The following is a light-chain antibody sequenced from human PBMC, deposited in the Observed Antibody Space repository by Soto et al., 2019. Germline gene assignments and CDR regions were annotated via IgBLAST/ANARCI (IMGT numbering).Light chain of an antibody. CDR3: QQYNNWPMYT. V-gene: IGKV3-15*01. CDR1: ENISTN. CDR2: GAS. J-gene: IGKJ2*01. Sequence: EIVMTQSPATLSVSPGERATLSCRATENISTNLVWYQQRPGQAPRLLIYGASTRATGIPARFGGSGSGTEFTLTISSLQSEDFVVYYCQQYNNWPMYTFGQGTKLEIK.